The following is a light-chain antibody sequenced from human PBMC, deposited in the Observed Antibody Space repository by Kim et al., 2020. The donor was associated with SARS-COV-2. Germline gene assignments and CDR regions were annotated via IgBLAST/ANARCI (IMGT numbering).Light chain of an antibody. CDR1: SSDVGGYNY. CDR2: EVS. CDR3: SSYAGKV. V-gene: IGLV2-8*01. J-gene: IGLJ1*01. Sequence: GSPGQSFTISCTGTSSDVGGYNYVSWYQQHPGKAPKLMIYEVSKRPSGVPDRFSGSKSGNTASLTVSGLQAEDEADYYCSSYAGKVFGTGTKVTVL.